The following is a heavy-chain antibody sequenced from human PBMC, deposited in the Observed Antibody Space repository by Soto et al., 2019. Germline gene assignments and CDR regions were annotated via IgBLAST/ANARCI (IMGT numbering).Heavy chain of an antibody. D-gene: IGHD3-3*01. J-gene: IGHJ6*02. CDR1: GGSISSYY. CDR2: IYYSVST. Sequence: KPSETLSLTCTVSGGSISSYYWSWIRQPPGKGLEWIGYIYYSVSTNYNPSLKSRVTISVDTSKNQFSLKLSSVTAADTAVYYCARVRRFLEWRPMGGMDVWGQGTTVTVSS. V-gene: IGHV4-59*01. CDR3: ARVRRFLEWRPMGGMDV.